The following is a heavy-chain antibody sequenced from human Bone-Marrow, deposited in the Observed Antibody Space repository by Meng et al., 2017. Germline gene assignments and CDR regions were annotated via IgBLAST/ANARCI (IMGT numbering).Heavy chain of an antibody. D-gene: IGHD6-13*01. CDR3: ATGAAAADH. Sequence: QLLVYGGGWLRLGGSLRLSCAASGFTFSTAWMSWVRQAPGRGLEWVARIKSKTDGETPDYAAPVKGRFTISRDDSKNTLYLQMDSLITEDTAVYFCATGAAAADHWGQGTLVTVSS. V-gene: IGHV3-15*01. CDR1: GFTFSTAW. CDR2: IKSKTDGETP. J-gene: IGHJ4*02.